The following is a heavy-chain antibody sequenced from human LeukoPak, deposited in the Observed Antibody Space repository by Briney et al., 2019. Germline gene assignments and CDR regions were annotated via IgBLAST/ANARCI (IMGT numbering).Heavy chain of an antibody. CDR1: GYTYTSYY. J-gene: IGHJ4*02. CDR2: INPSGGST. Sequence: ASGKVSCKASGYTYTSYYMYWVRQATGQGLEWMGIINPSGGSTSYAQTFQGRVTMTRDTSTSTVYMELSSLRSEDTAVYYCARGQTSGSYGLDYFDYWGQGTLVTVSS. D-gene: IGHD1-26*01. CDR3: ARGQTSGSYGLDYFDY. V-gene: IGHV1-46*01.